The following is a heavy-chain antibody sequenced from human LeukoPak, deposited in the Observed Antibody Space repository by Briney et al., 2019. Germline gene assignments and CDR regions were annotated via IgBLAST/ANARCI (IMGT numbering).Heavy chain of an antibody. Sequence: ASVKVPCKASGYTFTSYGISWVRQTPGQGLEWMGWISAYNGNTNYAQKLQGRVTMTTDTSTSTAYMELRSLRSDDTAVYYCARDLHYYDSSGYYYWGQGTLVTVSS. V-gene: IGHV1-18*01. CDR3: ARDLHYYDSSGYYY. J-gene: IGHJ4*02. CDR2: ISAYNGNT. CDR1: GYTFTSYG. D-gene: IGHD3-22*01.